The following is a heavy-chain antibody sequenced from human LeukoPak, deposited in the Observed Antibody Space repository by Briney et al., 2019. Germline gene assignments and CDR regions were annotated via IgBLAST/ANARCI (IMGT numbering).Heavy chain of an antibody. V-gene: IGHV4-59*08. CDR2: IYYSGST. CDR1: GGCISSYY. CDR3: ARGSLGREVSAFFKN. J-gene: IGHJ4*02. D-gene: IGHD5/OR15-5a*01. Sequence: PSETLSLTCTVSGGCISSYYWSWIRQPPGKGLECIGYIYYSGSTNYNPSLKSRVTISVDTSENQFSLRLSSVAAADTAVYYCARGSLGREVSAFFKNWGQGILVTVSS.